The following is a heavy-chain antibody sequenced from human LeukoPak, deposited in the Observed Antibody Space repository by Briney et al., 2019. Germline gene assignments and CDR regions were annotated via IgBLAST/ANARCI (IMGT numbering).Heavy chain of an antibody. CDR2: IYYSGST. V-gene: IGHV4-39*07. CDR3: ARALQWYYGSGSYYGQPGYFDY. CDR1: GGSISSSSYY. D-gene: IGHD3-10*01. Sequence: SETLSLTCTVSGGSISSSSYYWGWIRQPPGKGLEWIGSIYYSGSTYYNPSLKSRVTISVDTSKNQFSLKMRSVTAADTAVYYCARALQWYYGSGSYYGQPGYFDYWGQRTLVTVSS. J-gene: IGHJ4*02.